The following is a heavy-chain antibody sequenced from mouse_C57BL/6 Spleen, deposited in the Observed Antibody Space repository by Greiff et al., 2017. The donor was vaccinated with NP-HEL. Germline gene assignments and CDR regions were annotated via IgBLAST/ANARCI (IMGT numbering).Heavy chain of an antibody. V-gene: IGHV1-18*01. D-gene: IGHD1-3*01. Sequence: EVQLVESGPELVKPGASVKIPCKASGYTFTDYNMDWVKQSHGKSLEWVGDINPNNGGTIYNQKFKGKATLTVDKSSSTAYMELRSLTSEDTAVYYWARGRGKEGWYFDVWGTGTTVTVSS. J-gene: IGHJ1*03. CDR3: ARGRGKEGWYFDV. CDR1: GYTFTDYN. CDR2: INPNNGGT.